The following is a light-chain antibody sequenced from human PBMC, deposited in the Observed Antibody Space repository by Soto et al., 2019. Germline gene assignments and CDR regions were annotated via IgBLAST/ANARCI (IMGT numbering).Light chain of an antibody. CDR1: SSDVGGYNY. V-gene: IGLV2-8*01. Sequence: QSALTQPTSASGSPGQSVTISCTGTSSDVGGYNYVSWYQQHPGKAPKLMIYEVSKRPSGVPDRFSGSKSGNTASLTVSGLQAEDEADYYCSSYAGSNNLYVFGTGTKGTVL. CDR3: SSYAGSNNLYV. J-gene: IGLJ1*01. CDR2: EVS.